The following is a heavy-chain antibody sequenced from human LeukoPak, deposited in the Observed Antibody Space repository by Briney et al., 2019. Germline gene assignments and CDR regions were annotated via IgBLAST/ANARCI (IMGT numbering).Heavy chain of an antibody. Sequence: SETLSLTCSVSGYSVSSGYYWGWIRQPPGKGLEWIGSIYHSGSTYYNPSLQSRVTISVDTSKNQFSLKLRSVTAADTAVYYCARDDSARVSYHYWGQGTLVTVSS. D-gene: IGHD1-26*01. CDR2: IYHSGST. CDR3: ARDDSARVSYHY. CDR1: GYSVSSGYY. V-gene: IGHV4-38-2*02. J-gene: IGHJ4*02.